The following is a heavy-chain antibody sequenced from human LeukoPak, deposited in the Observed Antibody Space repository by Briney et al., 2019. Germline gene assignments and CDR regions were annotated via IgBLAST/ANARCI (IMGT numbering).Heavy chain of an antibody. V-gene: IGHV3-53*01. CDR2: IYADGST. D-gene: IGHD6-13*01. Sequence: GGSLRLSCAASGFIVSSNYMSWVRQAPGKGLEWVSVIYADGSTYYADSVKGRFTISRDNSKNTLYLQMNSLRAEDTAVYYCAKIQEQLVRSGAFDIWGQGTMVTVSS. CDR3: AKIQEQLVRSGAFDI. J-gene: IGHJ3*02. CDR1: GFIVSSNY.